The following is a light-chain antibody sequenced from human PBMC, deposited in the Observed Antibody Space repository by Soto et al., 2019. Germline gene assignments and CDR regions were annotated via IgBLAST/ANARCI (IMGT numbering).Light chain of an antibody. CDR3: SSYTSSSTLDV. V-gene: IGLV2-14*01. J-gene: IGLJ1*01. CDR1: SSDVGGYNY. Sequence: QSALTQPASVSGSPGQSITISCTGTSSDVGGYNYVYWYQQHPGKAPKLMIYDVSNRPSGVSNRFSGSKSGNTASLTISGLQAEDEGDYYCSSYTSSSTLDVFGTGTKLTVL. CDR2: DVS.